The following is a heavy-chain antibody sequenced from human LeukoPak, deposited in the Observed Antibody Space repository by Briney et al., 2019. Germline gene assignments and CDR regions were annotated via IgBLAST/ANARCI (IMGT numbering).Heavy chain of an antibody. J-gene: IGHJ6*02. V-gene: IGHV3-23*01. Sequence: PGGSLRLSCAASGFTFSSYAMSWVRQAPGKGLEWVSAISGSGGSTYYADSVKGRFTISRDNSKNTLYLQMNSLRAEDTAVYYCAKPMHYDILTGYYRASYYYGTDVWGQGTTVTVSS. D-gene: IGHD3-9*01. CDR2: ISGSGGST. CDR1: GFTFSSYA. CDR3: AKPMHYDILTGYYRASYYYGTDV.